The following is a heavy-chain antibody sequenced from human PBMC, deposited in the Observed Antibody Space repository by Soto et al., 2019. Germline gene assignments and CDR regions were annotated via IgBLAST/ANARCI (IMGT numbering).Heavy chain of an antibody. CDR1: GFTSDDYA. D-gene: IGHD3-22*01. J-gene: IGHJ4*02. Sequence: PGGSLRLSCVASGFTSDDYAIHWVRQTPGKGLEWVSGLTWNGEVLGYADSVKGRFTISRDNAKNSLYLEMNSLRPEDTALYYCVKDSESSGYLTHLDYWGQGTLVTVSS. CDR2: LTWNGEVL. CDR3: VKDSESSGYLTHLDY. V-gene: IGHV3-9*02.